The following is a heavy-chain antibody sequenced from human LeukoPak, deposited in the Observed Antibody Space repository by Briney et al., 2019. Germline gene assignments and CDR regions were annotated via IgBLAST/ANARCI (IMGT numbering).Heavy chain of an antibody. Sequence: GGSLRLSCAASGFTFSSYAMSWVRQAPGKGLDWVSAISGSGGSTYYADSVKGRFTISRDNSKNTLYLQMNSLRAEDTAIYYCAKDATVTTTGNAFDIWGQGTMVTVSS. CDR3: AKDATVTTTGNAFDI. D-gene: IGHD4-17*01. CDR2: ISGSGGST. CDR1: GFTFSSYA. V-gene: IGHV3-23*01. J-gene: IGHJ3*02.